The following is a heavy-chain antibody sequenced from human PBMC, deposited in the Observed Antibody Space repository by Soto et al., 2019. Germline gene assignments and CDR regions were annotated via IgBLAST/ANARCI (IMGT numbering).Heavy chain of an antibody. CDR1: GFTFSSYA. Sequence: GGSLRLSCAASGFTFSSYAMSWVRQAPGKGLEWVSAISGSGGSTYYADSVKGRFTISRDNSKNTLYLQMNSLRAEDTAVYYCAKDGLPRTNYYYYYYMDVWGKGTTVTVSS. D-gene: IGHD2-15*01. CDR2: ISGSGGST. V-gene: IGHV3-23*01. J-gene: IGHJ6*03. CDR3: AKDGLPRTNYYYYYYMDV.